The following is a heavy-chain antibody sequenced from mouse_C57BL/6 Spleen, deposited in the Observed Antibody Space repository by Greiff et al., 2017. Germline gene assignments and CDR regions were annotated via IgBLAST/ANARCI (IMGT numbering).Heavy chain of an antibody. Sequence: EVNVVESGGGLVKPGGSLKLSCAASGFTFSSYAMSWVRQTPEKRLEWVATISDGGSYTYYPDNVKGRFTISRDNAKNNLYLQMSHLKSEDTAMYYCARDCDYQTFYFDYWGQGTTLTVSS. CDR3: ARDCDYQTFYFDY. CDR1: GFTFSSYA. V-gene: IGHV5-4*01. D-gene: IGHD2-4*01. CDR2: ISDGGSYT. J-gene: IGHJ2*01.